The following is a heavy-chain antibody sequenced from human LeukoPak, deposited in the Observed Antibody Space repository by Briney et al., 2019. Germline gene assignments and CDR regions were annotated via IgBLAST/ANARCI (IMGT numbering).Heavy chain of an antibody. CDR2: IVVGSGNT. CDR1: GFTFTSSA. V-gene: IGHV1-58*01. CDR3: AANVVVIAGNDY. D-gene: IGHD2-21*01. J-gene: IGHJ4*02. Sequence: GTSVKVSCKASGFTFTSSAVQWVRQARGQRLEWIGWIVVGSGNTNYAQKFQERVTITRDMSTSTAYMELSSLRSEDTAVYYCAANVVVIAGNDYWGQGTLVTVSS.